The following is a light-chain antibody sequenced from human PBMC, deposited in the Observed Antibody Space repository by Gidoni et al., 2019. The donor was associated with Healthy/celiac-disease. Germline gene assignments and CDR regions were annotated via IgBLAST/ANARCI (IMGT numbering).Light chain of an antibody. CDR1: SSNIGNNY. J-gene: IGLJ2*01. V-gene: IGLV1-51*01. CDR3: GTWDSSLRGGV. Sequence: QSVLTQPPSVSAAPGQKVTISCSGSSSNIGNNYDNNKRPSGIPDRFSGSKSGTSATLGITGLQTGDEADYYCGTWDSSLRGGVFGGGTKLTVL. CDR2: NN.